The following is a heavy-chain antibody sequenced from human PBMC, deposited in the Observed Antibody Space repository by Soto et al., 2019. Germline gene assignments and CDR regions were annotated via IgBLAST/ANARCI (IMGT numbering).Heavy chain of an antibody. V-gene: IGHV5-51*01. CDR3: ARRPRSGYYPDAFDI. J-gene: IGHJ3*02. CDR2: IYPGDSDT. CDR1: GYTFSNYW. D-gene: IGHD3-3*01. Sequence: SGESLKISCQGSGYTFSNYWIGWVRQMPGKGLECMGIIYPGDSDTTYSPSFQGQVTISADKSTSTAYLQWRSLRASDTAMYYCARRPRSGYYPDAFDIWGQGTMVTVSS.